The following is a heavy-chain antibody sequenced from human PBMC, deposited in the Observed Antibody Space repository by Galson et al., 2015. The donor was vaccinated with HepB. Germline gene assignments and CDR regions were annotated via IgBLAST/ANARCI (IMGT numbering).Heavy chain of an antibody. V-gene: IGHV3-23*01. Sequence: SLRLSCAASGFSFSSYAMSWVRQAPGKGLEWVSALSGGGDTTYSADSVKGRFTISRDNSKSTLYLQMNSLSAEDTAGYYCAKVDPTNVYYGSGMLLGPNGYWGQGTLVTVS. CDR2: LSGGGDTT. D-gene: IGHD3-10*01. CDR1: GFSFSSYA. J-gene: IGHJ4*02. CDR3: AKVDPTNVYYGSGMLLGPNGY.